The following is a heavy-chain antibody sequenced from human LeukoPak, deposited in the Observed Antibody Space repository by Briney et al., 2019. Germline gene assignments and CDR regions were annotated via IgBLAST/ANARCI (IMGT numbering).Heavy chain of an antibody. Sequence: GGSLRLSCAASGFTFSSYAMHGVRQAPGKGLEWVAVISYDGSNKYYADSVKGRFTISRDNSKNTLYLQMNSLRAEDTAAYYCARGLGVSSAENWFDPWGQGTLVTVSS. D-gene: IGHD6-25*01. CDR2: ISYDGSNK. J-gene: IGHJ5*02. CDR3: ARGLGVSSAENWFDP. CDR1: GFTFSSYA. V-gene: IGHV3-30-3*01.